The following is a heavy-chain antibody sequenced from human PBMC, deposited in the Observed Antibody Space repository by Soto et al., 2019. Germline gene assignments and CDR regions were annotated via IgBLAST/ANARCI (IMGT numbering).Heavy chain of an antibody. CDR1: GFTFSDYY. J-gene: IGHJ6*02. D-gene: IGHD2-21*02. CDR2: ISSSSSYT. CDR3: ARDLSLHPNCGGDCYSIYYYGMDV. V-gene: IGHV3-11*05. Sequence: QVQLVESGGGLVKPGGSLRLSCAASGFTFSDYYMSWIRQAPGKGLEWVSYISSSSSYTNYADSVKGRFTISRDNATNSLYLQMNSLRAEDTAVYYCARDLSLHPNCGGDCYSIYYYGMDVWGQGTTVTVSS.